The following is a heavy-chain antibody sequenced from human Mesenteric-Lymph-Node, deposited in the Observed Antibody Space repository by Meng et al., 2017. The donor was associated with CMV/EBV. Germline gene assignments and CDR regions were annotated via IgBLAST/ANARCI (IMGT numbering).Heavy chain of an antibody. D-gene: IGHD1-26*01. CDR2: INPSGGST. V-gene: IGHV1-46*01. CDR1: GSGYTFTSYY. CDR3: ARALLGATYHDAFDI. Sequence: ASVKVSCKASGSGYTFTSYYIHWVRQAPGQGLEWMGIINPSGGSTSYAQKFQGRVTMTRDTSTSTVYMELSSLKSEDTAVYYCARALLGATYHDAFDIWGQGTMVTVSS. J-gene: IGHJ3*02.